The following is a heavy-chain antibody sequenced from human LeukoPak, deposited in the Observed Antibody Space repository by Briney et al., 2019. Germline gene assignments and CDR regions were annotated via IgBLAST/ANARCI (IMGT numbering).Heavy chain of an antibody. CDR3: ARDESISILWW. D-gene: IGHD2-21*01. CDR2: INPSGGST. CDR1: GYTFTGYY. Sequence: EASVKVSCKASGYTFTGYYMHWVRQAPGQGLEWMGIINPSGGSTNYAQKFQGRVTMTRDTSTSTVYMELSSLRSEDTAVYYCARDESISILWWWGQGTLVTVSS. V-gene: IGHV1-46*01. J-gene: IGHJ1*01.